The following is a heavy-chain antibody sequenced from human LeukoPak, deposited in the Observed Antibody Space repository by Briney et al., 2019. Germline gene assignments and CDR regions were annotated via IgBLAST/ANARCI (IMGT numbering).Heavy chain of an antibody. Sequence: SETLPLTCAVYGGSFSGYYWSWIRQPPGKGLEWIGEINHSGSTNYNPSLKSRVTISVDTSKNQFSLKLSSVTAADTAVYYCARGSGRKAYRYWGQGTLVTVSS. CDR2: INHSGST. CDR1: GGSFSGYY. CDR3: ARGSGRKAYRY. J-gene: IGHJ4*02. V-gene: IGHV4-34*01. D-gene: IGHD3-10*01.